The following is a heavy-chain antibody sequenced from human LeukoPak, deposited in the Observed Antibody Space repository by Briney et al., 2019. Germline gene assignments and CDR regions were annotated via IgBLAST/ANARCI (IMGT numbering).Heavy chain of an antibody. V-gene: IGHV3-43D*04. CDR2: ICWDDCSI. CDR3: AKSMRARSRDGYKGYYFDQ. CDR1: RFTFDDYA. D-gene: IGHD5-24*01. Sequence: PGGSLRLSRAHSRFTFDDYAMHWVRQAPANGLEWVSLICWDDCSIYCEDSVKRLFTISRDNSKNSLYLQMNSLRAHDTALYYCAKSMRARSRDGYKGYYFDQWGEKTLVTVSS. J-gene: IGHJ4*02.